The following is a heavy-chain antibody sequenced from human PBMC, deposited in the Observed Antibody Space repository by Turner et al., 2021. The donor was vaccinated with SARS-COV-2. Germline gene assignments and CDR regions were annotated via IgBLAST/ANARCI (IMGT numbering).Heavy chain of an antibody. CDR3: AMSPGYYFDY. Sequence: EVQLVESGGCLVQPGGSLSLSCSASGFTFSRYWMSWVRQAPGKGLDWVANIKQDGSEKHFVDSVKGRFTISRDNAKNSLSLQMNSLRAEDTAVYYCAMSPGYYFDYWGQGTLVTVSS. V-gene: IGHV3-7*01. CDR1: GFTFSRYW. D-gene: IGHD2-2*01. J-gene: IGHJ4*02. CDR2: IKQDGSEK.